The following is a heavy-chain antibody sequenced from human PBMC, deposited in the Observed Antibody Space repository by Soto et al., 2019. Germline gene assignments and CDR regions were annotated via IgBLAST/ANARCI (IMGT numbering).Heavy chain of an antibody. V-gene: IGHV2-70*04. CDR2: IDWDDDK. J-gene: IGHJ3*01. Sequence: GPFRVNPTLAVTLTCTLSGSSLTTSEVRVNWIRQPPGKALEWLARIDWDDDKFYSRSLKTRLTISKDTSKNQVVLTMTNMQPVDTATYYCARTVYTNMVKRDFFDGWRQGTMVPVSS. D-gene: IGHD5-18*01. CDR3: ARTVYTNMVKRDFFDG. CDR1: GSSLTTSEVR.